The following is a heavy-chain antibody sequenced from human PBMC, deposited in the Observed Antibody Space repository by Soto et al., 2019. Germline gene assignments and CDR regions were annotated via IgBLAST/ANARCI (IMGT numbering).Heavy chain of an antibody. CDR2: IYSTGST. Sequence: QVQLEASGPGLVKPSQTVSLTCSVSGGSIRSGGYFWTWIRQHPGKGLEYIGHIYSTGSTYYIPSLRRRLTMSLDTSKNQFSLNLTSVTAADTALYFCARPTSGLYQAFDSWGQGALVTVSS. D-gene: IGHD6-25*01. CDR1: GGSIRSGGYF. CDR3: ARPTSGLYQAFDS. V-gene: IGHV4-31*03. J-gene: IGHJ4*02.